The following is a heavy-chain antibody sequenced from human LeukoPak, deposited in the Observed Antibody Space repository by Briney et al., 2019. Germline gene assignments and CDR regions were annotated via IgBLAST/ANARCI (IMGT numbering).Heavy chain of an antibody. CDR2: IYTSGST. CDR3: ARADYYDSSGYYFPGFDY. Sequence: SETLSLTCTVSGGSTNSYYWSWIRQPAGKGLEWIERIYTSGSTNYNPSLKSRVTMSVDTSKNQFSLKLSSVTAADTAVYYCARADYYDSSGYYFPGFDYWGQGTLVTVSS. D-gene: IGHD3-22*01. J-gene: IGHJ4*02. CDR1: GGSTNSYY. V-gene: IGHV4-4*07.